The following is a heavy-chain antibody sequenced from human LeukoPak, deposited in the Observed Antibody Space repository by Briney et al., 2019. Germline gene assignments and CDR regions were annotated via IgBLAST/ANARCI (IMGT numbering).Heavy chain of an antibody. CDR1: GFTFSTNA. D-gene: IGHD1-26*01. CDR3: AKDVGKWASHHFFDY. Sequence: GGSLRLSCLPSGFTFSTNAMSWVRQAPGKGREWISGISGSGHSTKYEDSMTGRFTNSRDHSSNTLYLQMNSLRGDDTAVYYCAKDVGKWASHHFFDYWGQGTLVTVSS. CDR2: ISGSGHST. V-gene: IGHV3-23*01. J-gene: IGHJ4*02.